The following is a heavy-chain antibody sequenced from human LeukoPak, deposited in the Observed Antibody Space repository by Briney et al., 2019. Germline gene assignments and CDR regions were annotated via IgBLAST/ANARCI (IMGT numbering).Heavy chain of an antibody. V-gene: IGHV3-15*07. J-gene: IGHJ4*02. CDR3: TTAYYSGWYPDY. Sequence: GGSLRLSCAASGFTFSSYSMNWVRQAPGKGLEWVGRIKSKTDGGTTDYAAPVKGRFTISRDDSKNTLYLQMNSLKTEDTAVYYCTTAYYSGWYPDYWGQGTLVTVSS. D-gene: IGHD6-19*01. CDR1: GFTFSSYS. CDR2: IKSKTDGGTT.